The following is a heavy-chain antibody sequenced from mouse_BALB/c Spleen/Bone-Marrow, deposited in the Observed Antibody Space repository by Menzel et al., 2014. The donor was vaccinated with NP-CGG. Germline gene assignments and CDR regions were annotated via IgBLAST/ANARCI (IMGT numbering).Heavy chain of an antibody. V-gene: IGHV1-5*01. J-gene: IGHJ2*01. Sequence: VQLKESGTELARPGASVKMPCKASGYTFTSYWMHWIKQRPGQGLEWIGAFFPGNSDTIYNQKFKGKAKLTAVTSTSTAFMELSSLTNEDSAVYFCLTAGFDYWGQGTTLTVSS. CDR3: LTAGFDY. CDR1: GYTFTSYW. D-gene: IGHD3-1*01. CDR2: FFPGNSDT.